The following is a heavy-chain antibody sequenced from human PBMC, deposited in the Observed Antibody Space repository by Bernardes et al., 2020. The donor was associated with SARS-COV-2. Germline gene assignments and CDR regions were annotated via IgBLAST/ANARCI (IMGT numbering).Heavy chain of an antibody. Sequence: ASVKVSCKASGYTFTSFDINWVRQATGQGLEWMGWMNPNRGVTGYAQKFQRRVTMTRDTSRTTAYMELSSLRSEDTTVYYCARGSEAKGGRQLGDYWGQGTLVTVSS. CDR2: MNPNRGVT. CDR3: ARGSEAKGGRQLGDY. J-gene: IGHJ4*02. D-gene: IGHD6-6*01. CDR1: GYTFTSFD. V-gene: IGHV1-8*01.